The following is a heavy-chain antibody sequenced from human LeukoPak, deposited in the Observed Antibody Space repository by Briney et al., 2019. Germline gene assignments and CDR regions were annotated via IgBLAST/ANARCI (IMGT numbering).Heavy chain of an antibody. CDR1: GYSFTSNY. V-gene: IGHV1-46*01. CDR3: ARDQEAFDY. J-gene: IGHJ4*02. Sequence: PGASVKVSCKASGYSFTSNYIRWVRQAPGQGLEWMGMIYPRDGSTSYAQKFQGRVTVTRDTSTSTVHMELSGLRSEDTAVYYCARDQEAFDYWGQGTLVTVSS. CDR2: IYPRDGST.